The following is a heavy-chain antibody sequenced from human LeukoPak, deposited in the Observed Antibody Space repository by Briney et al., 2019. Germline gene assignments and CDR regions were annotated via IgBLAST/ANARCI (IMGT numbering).Heavy chain of an antibody. CDR2: ISPNSGGT. CDR3: ARGGDSSGWYVLFYYMDV. Sequence: WASVKVSCKASGYTFTGYYMHWVRQAPGQGLEWMGWISPNSGGTNYAQKFQGRVTMTRDTSISTAYMELSRLRSDDTAVYYCARGGDSSGWYVLFYYMDVWGKGTTVTVS. D-gene: IGHD6-19*01. V-gene: IGHV1-2*02. CDR1: GYTFTGYY. J-gene: IGHJ6*03.